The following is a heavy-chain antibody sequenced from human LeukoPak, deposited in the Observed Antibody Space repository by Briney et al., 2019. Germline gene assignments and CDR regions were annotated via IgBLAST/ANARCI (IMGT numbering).Heavy chain of an antibody. V-gene: IGHV3-33*01. D-gene: IGHD1-1*01. J-gene: IGHJ3*02. CDR1: GFTFSSYG. Sequence: GGSLRLSCAASGFTFSSYGMHWVRQAPGKGLEWVAVIWYDGSNKYYADSVKGRFTISRDNSKNTLYLQMNSLRAEDTAVYYCATPLDHDAFDIWGQGTMVTVSS. CDR3: ATPLDHDAFDI. CDR2: IWYDGSNK.